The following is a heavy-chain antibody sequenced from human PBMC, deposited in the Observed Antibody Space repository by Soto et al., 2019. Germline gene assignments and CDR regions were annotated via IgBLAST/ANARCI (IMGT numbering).Heavy chain of an antibody. CDR2: MYYSGSS. CDR1: GGSISSRTFW. CDR3: ARHPRDDYNYGGSGIFDY. V-gene: IGHV4-39*01. J-gene: IGHJ4*02. D-gene: IGHD4-4*01. Sequence: QLQLQESGPGLVKPSETLSLTCSVSGGSISSRTFWWAWIRQPPGKGLEWIGVMYYSGSSYSSPSLKSRVSLPVDTSKNQLSLKLNSVTAADTAVYYCARHPRDDYNYGGSGIFDYWGQGTLVTVSS.